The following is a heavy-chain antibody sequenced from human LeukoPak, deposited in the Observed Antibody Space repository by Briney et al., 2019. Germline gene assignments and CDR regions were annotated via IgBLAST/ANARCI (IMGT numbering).Heavy chain of an antibody. J-gene: IGHJ4*02. CDR1: GFTFSSYS. CDR3: ARVYTTSSSWYGDFDY. V-gene: IGHV3-48*01. CDR2: ISSSGSTI. Sequence: GGSLRLSCAASGFTFSSYSMNWVRQAPGKGLEWGSYISSSGSTIYYADSVKGRFTISRDNAKNSLYLQMNSLRAEDTAVYYCARVYTTSSSWYGDFDYWGQGTLVTVSS. D-gene: IGHD6-13*01.